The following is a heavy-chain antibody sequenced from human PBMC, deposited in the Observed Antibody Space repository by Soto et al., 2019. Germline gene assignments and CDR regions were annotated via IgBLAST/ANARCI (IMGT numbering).Heavy chain of an antibody. D-gene: IGHD3-10*01. CDR1: GFTFSSYA. Sequence: GGSLRLSCAASGFTFSSYAMHWVRQAPGKGLEWVAVISYDGSNKYYADSVKGRFTISRDNSKNTLYLQMNSLRAEDTAVYYFSIELLERGSESYYNPLPSDYWGQGTLVTVSS. J-gene: IGHJ4*02. CDR2: ISYDGSNK. V-gene: IGHV3-30-3*01. CDR3: SIELLERGSESYYNPLPSDY.